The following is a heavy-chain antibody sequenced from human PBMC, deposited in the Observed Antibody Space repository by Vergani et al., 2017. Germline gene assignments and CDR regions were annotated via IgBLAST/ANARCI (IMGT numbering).Heavy chain of an antibody. CDR1: GYSISSGYY. CDR2: ICHSGST. CDR3: ARGTFLHAFDN. Sequence: QVQLQESGPGLVKPSETLSLTCAVSGYSISSGYYWGWIRQPPGKGLELIGSICHSGSTYDNPSLKSRVTISVDTSKNQFSLSLSSVTAADTAVYYCARGTFLHAFDNWGQGTVVTVSS. V-gene: IGHV4-38-2*01. D-gene: IGHD1-26*01. J-gene: IGHJ3*02.